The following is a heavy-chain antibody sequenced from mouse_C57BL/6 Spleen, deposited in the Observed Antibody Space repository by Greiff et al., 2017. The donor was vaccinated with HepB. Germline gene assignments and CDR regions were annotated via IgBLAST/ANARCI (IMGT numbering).Heavy chain of an antibody. CDR2: ISYDGSN. D-gene: IGHD2-14*01. V-gene: IGHV3-6*01. Sequence: EVHLVESGPGLVKPSQSLSLTCSVTGYSITSGYYWNWIRQFPGNKLEWMGYISYDGSNNYNPSLKNRISITRDTSKNQFFLKLNSVTTEDTATYYCARFYYRYYAMDYWGQGTSVTVSS. CDR3: ARFYYRYYAMDY. CDR1: GYSITSGYY. J-gene: IGHJ4*01.